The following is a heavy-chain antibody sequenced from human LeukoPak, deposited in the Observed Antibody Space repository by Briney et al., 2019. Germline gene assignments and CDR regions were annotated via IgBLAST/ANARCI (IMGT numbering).Heavy chain of an antibody. CDR2: ISYDGSNK. CDR1: GFTFSSYA. J-gene: IGHJ4*02. Sequence: QPGRSLRLSCAASGFTFSSYAMHWVRQAPGKGPEWVAVISYDGSNKYYADSVKGRFTISRDNSKNTLYLQMNSLRAEDTAVYYCARSLPVTTVSSLDYWGQGTLVTVSS. D-gene: IGHD4-17*01. CDR3: ARSLPVTTVSSLDY. V-gene: IGHV3-30-3*01.